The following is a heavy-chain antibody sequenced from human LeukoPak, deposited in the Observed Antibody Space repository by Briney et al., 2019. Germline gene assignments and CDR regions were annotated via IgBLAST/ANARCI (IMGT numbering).Heavy chain of an antibody. CDR1: GFXFNSYS. V-gene: IGHV3-48*02. J-gene: IGHJ4*02. Sequence: GSLRLSCGASGFXFNSYSMNWVRQAPGKGLEWVSYISSSTSRIYYADSVKGRFTISRDSARRSLFLQMNSLRDEDTAVYYCARDIHWAFDYWGQGTLVTVSS. CDR2: ISSSTSRI. D-gene: IGHD7-27*01. CDR3: ARDIHWAFDY.